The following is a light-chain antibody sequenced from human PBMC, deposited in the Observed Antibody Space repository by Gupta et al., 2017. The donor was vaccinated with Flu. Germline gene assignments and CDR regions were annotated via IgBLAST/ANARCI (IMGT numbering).Light chain of an antibody. J-gene: IGKJ4*01. CDR1: QTINSE. Sequence: DLQTTQSPSSVSASVGDRVSVTCRASQTINSELDWYQHKAGKAPKLLIHPATTLQSGVPSRFSGTGYGTDFTLTITSLQPEDFATYYCQQAYSFLLTFGGGTKVEI. CDR3: QQAYSFLLT. CDR2: PAT. V-gene: IGKV1-12*01.